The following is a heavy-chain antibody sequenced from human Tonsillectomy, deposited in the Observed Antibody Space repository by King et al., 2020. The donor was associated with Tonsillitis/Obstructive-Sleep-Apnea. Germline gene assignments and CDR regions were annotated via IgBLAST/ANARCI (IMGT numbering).Heavy chain of an antibody. D-gene: IGHD6-6*01. CDR3: ARSPAAIAARTYYYYMDV. Sequence: QLVQSGAEVKKPGESLRIYCKGSGYSFNSYWISWVRQMPGKGLEWMGRMDPSDSYTNYSPSFQGHVTISADKSISTAYLQWSSLKASDTAMYYCARSPAAIAARTYYYYMDVWGKGTTVTVSS. V-gene: IGHV5-10-1*01. CDR2: MDPSDSYT. J-gene: IGHJ6*03. CDR1: GYSFNSYW.